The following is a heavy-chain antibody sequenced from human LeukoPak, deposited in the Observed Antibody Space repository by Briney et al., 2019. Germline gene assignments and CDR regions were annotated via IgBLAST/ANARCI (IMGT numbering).Heavy chain of an antibody. CDR2: IYYSGST. CDR1: GGSISSYY. D-gene: IGHD6-19*01. CDR3: ARAVAVFGTYYYMDV. J-gene: IGHJ6*03. Sequence: PSETLSLTCTVSGGSISSYYWSWIRQPPGKGLEWIGCIYYSGSTNYNPSLKSRVTISVDTSKNQFSLKLSSVTAADTAVYYCARAVAVFGTYYYMDVWGKGTTVTVSS. V-gene: IGHV4-59*01.